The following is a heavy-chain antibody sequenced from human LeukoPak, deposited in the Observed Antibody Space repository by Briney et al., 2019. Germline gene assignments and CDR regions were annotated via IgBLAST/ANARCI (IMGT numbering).Heavy chain of an antibody. CDR3: ARDLTTTVVTPTYNWFDP. CDR1: GYTFTSYY. J-gene: IGHJ5*02. CDR2: INPSGGST. D-gene: IGHD4-23*01. V-gene: IGHV1-46*01. Sequence: GASVKVSCKASGYTFTSYYMHLVRQAPGQGLEWMGIINPSGGSTSYAQKFQGRVTMTRDMSTSTVYMELSSLRSEDTAVYYCARDLTTTVVTPTYNWFDPWGQGTLGTVSS.